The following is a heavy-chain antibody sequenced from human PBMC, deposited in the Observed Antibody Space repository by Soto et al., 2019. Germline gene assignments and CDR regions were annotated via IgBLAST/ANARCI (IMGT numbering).Heavy chain of an antibody. J-gene: IGHJ3*02. CDR1: GFTFSSYW. CDR2: IKQDGSEK. CDR3: ARAVEYRRTDAFDI. D-gene: IGHD2-15*01. Sequence: GGSLRLSCAASGFTFSSYWMSWVRQAPGKGLEWVANIKQDGSEKYYVDSVKGRFTISRDNAKNSLYLQMNSLRAEDTAVYYCARAVEYRRTDAFDIWGQGTMVTVSS. V-gene: IGHV3-7*01.